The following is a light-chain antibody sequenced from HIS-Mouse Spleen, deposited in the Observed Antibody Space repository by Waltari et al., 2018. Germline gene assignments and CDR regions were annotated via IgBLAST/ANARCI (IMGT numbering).Light chain of an antibody. Sequence: DIVMTQSPDSLAVSLGERATINCKSRQSFLYSSNNKNYLAWYQQKPGQPPKLLIYWASTRESGVPDRFSGSGSGTDFTLTISSLQAEDVAVYYCQQYYSTPLTFGGGTKVEIK. CDR1: QSFLYSSNNKNY. V-gene: IGKV4-1*01. CDR2: WAS. CDR3: QQYYSTPLT. J-gene: IGKJ4*01.